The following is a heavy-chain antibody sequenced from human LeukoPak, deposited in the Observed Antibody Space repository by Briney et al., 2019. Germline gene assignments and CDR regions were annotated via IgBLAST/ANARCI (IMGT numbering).Heavy chain of an antibody. CDR3: AKSRLPYDSSGYYSFDY. Sequence: GGSLRLSCAAAGFTFTTYAMSWVRQAPGKGLEWVSSISGSGGNYADSVKGRFTISRDNSKNTLYLQMNSLRAEDTAVYYCAKSRLPYDSSGYYSFDYWGQGTLVTVSS. D-gene: IGHD3-22*01. J-gene: IGHJ4*02. CDR1: GFTFTTYA. V-gene: IGHV3-23*01. CDR2: ISGSGG.